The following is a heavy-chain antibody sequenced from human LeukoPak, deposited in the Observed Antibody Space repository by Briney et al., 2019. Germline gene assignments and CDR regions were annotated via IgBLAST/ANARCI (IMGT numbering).Heavy chain of an antibody. CDR1: GGSISSSSYY. D-gene: IGHD6-19*01. Sequence: ASETLSLTCTVSGGSISSSSYYWGWIRQPPGKGLEWIGSIYYSGSTYYNPSLKSRVTISVDTSKNQFSLKLSSVTAADTAVYYCARGIRLWSSGWSVFDYWGQGTLVTVSS. V-gene: IGHV4-39*07. CDR3: ARGIRLWSSGWSVFDY. J-gene: IGHJ4*02. CDR2: IYYSGST.